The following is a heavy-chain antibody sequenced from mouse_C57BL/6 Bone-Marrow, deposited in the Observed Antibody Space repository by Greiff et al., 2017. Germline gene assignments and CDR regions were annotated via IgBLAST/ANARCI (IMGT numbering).Heavy chain of an antibody. D-gene: IGHD1-1*01. Sequence: EVKLQQSGPVLVKPGASVKMSCKASGYTFTDYYMNWVKQSHGKSLEWIGVINPYNGGTSYNKKFKGKATLTVDKSSSTAYMELNSLTSEDSAVYYCARRTNYYGSSFYAMDYWGQGTSVTVSS. V-gene: IGHV1-19*01. CDR1: GYTFTDYY. CDR2: INPYNGGT. J-gene: IGHJ4*01. CDR3: ARRTNYYGSSFYAMDY.